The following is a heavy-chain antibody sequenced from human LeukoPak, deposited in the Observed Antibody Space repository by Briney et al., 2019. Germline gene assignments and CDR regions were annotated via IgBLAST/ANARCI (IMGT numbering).Heavy chain of an antibody. V-gene: IGHV4-39*07. CDR3: AKDWGLLWFGEFVDY. D-gene: IGHD3-10*01. CDR2: IYYSGST. CDR1: GGSISSSSYY. J-gene: IGHJ4*02. Sequence: ASETLSLTCTVSGGSISSSSYYWGWIRQPPGKGLEWIGSIYYSGSTYYNPSLKSRVTISVDTSKNQFSLKLSSVTAADTAVYYCAKDWGLLWFGEFVDYWGQGTLVTVSS.